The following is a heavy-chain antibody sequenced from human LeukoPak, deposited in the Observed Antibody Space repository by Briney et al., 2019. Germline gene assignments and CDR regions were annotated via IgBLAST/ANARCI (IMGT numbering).Heavy chain of an antibody. D-gene: IGHD6-19*01. CDR2: LSGSGITT. V-gene: IGHV3-23*01. Sequence: GGSLRLSCAASGFTFSNSAMSWVRQAPGKGLEWVSTLSGSGITTYYADSVKGRFIISRDNSRNTLYLQMNSLRAEDTAVYYCAKGIYSSGWSYFDYWGHGTLVTVSS. CDR3: AKGIYSSGWSYFDY. J-gene: IGHJ4*01. CDR1: GFTFSNSA.